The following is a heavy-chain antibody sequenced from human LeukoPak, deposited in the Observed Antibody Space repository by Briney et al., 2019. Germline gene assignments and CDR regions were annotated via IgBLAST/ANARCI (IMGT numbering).Heavy chain of an antibody. CDR3: ARDGGYSGYDYGPGYYYYGMDV. J-gene: IGHJ6*02. D-gene: IGHD5-12*01. V-gene: IGHV3-11*01. Sequence: GGSLRLSCAASGFTFSDYYMSWIRQAPGKGLEWVSYISSSGSTIYYADSVKGRFTISRDNAKNSLHLQMNSLRAEDTAVYYCARDGGYSGYDYGPGYYYYGMDVWGQGTTVTVSS. CDR2: ISSSGSTI. CDR1: GFTFSDYY.